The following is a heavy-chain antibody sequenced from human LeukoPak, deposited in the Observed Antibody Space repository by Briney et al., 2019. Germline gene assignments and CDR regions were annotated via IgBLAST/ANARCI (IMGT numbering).Heavy chain of an antibody. CDR3: TTHYGGSFSFDY. D-gene: IGHD2-15*01. J-gene: IGHJ4*02. CDR2: IKSKTDGGTT. CDR1: GFTFGNAW. Sequence: GGSLRLSCAASGFTFGNAWMSWVRQAPGKGLEWVGRIKSKTDGGTTDYAAPVKGRFTISRDDSKNTLYLQMNSLKTEDTAVYYCTTHYGGSFSFDYWGQGTLVTVSS. V-gene: IGHV3-15*01.